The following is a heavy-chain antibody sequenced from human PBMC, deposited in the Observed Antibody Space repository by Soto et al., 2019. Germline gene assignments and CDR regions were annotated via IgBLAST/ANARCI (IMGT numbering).Heavy chain of an antibody. CDR1: GYTFTSYG. J-gene: IGHJ6*03. V-gene: IGHV1-18*01. D-gene: IGHD6-13*01. CDR2: ISAYNGNT. Sequence: ASVKVSCKASGYTFTSYGISWVRQAPGQGLEWMGWISAYNGNTNYAQKLQGRVTMTTGTSTSTAYMELRSLRSDDTAMYYCARDGGEGGIAAHPYWHYYYYMDVWGKGTTVTVSS. CDR3: ARDGGEGGIAAHPYWHYYYYMDV.